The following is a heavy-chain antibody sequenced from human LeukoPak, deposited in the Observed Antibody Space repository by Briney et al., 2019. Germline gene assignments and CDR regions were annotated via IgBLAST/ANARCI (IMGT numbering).Heavy chain of an antibody. CDR1: GGSISDTLYY. CDR3: AYSDDYGDYVFDY. D-gene: IGHD4-17*01. V-gene: IGHV4-39*07. J-gene: IGHJ4*02. CDR2: VYYGGST. Sequence: KPSETLSLTCTVSGGSISDTLYYWGWIRQPPGKGLEWIASVYYGGSTNYNPSLKSRVTISVDTSKNQFFLKLNSVTAADTAVYFCAYSDDYGDYVFDYWGQGTLVTVSS.